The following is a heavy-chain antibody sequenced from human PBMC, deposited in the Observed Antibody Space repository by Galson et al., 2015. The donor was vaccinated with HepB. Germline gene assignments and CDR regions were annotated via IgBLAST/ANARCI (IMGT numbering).Heavy chain of an antibody. Sequence: SLRLSCAASGFTFDDYAMQWVRQAPGKGLEWVSGISWNSGNIGYADSVKGRFTISRDNAKNSLDLQMNSLRAEDTALYYCAKCYYDSSGVSGAFDIWGLGTMVAVSS. CDR1: GFTFDDYA. D-gene: IGHD3-22*01. J-gene: IGHJ3*02. CDR3: AKCYYDSSGVSGAFDI. V-gene: IGHV3-9*01. CDR2: ISWNSGNI.